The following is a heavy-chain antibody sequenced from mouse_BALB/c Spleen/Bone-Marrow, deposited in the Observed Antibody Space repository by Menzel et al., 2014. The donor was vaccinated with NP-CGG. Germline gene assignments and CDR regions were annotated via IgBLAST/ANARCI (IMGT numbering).Heavy chain of an antibody. J-gene: IGHJ1*01. CDR3: GRGGTVVTKGSTYWYFDL. CDR1: GYSFSGYF. CDR2: INPYNGES. Sequence: DVKLQESGPDLVKPGASVKISCKASGYSFSGYFMNWVKQSHGKSLEWIGRINPYNGESFYNQKFKDKATLTVDKSSTTAHMDLLSLTSEDSAVYYCGRGGTVVTKGSTYWYFDLWGAGTTVTVSS. D-gene: IGHD1-1*01. V-gene: IGHV1-37*01.